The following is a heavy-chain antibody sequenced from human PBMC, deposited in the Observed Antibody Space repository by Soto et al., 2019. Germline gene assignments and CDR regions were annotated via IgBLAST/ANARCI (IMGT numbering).Heavy chain of an antibody. D-gene: IGHD3-9*01. CDR2: INPSGST. Sequence: QVQLQQWGAGLLKPSETLSLTCAVYGGSFSGYYWSWIRQPPGKGLEWIGEINPSGSTNYNPSLKSRVTISVDTSKNQFSLKLSFVTAADTAVYYCARAGYRGNDYWGQGTLVTVSS. CDR1: GGSFSGYY. J-gene: IGHJ4*02. CDR3: ARAGYRGNDY. V-gene: IGHV4-34*01.